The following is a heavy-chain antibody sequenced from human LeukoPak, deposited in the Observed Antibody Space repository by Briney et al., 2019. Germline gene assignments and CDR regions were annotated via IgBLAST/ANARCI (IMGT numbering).Heavy chain of an antibody. V-gene: IGHV3-74*01. Sequence: GGSLRLSCAASGFTFSSHWMHWVRQTPGKGLVWVSRINTDESKINHADSVKGRFTISRDNAKNSLYLQMNSLRAEDTAVYYCARGLCGGDCYDYWGQGTLVTVSS. D-gene: IGHD2-21*01. CDR2: INTDESKI. J-gene: IGHJ4*02. CDR1: GFTFSSHW. CDR3: ARGLCGGDCYDY.